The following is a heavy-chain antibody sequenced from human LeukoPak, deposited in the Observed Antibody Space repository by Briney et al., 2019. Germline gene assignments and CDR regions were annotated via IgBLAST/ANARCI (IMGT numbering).Heavy chain of an antibody. V-gene: IGHV3-48*01. D-gene: IGHD4-17*01. CDR3: ARDRFRRTATTFSSYYYYYMDV. Sequence: PGGSLRLSCAASGFTFSTYSMHWVRQAPGKGLEWVSYISSSSSTIYYADSVKGRFTISRDNAKNSLYLQMNSLRAEDTAVYYCARDRFRRTATTFSSYYYYYMDVWGKGTTVTVSS. CDR2: ISSSSSTI. J-gene: IGHJ6*03. CDR1: GFTFSTYS.